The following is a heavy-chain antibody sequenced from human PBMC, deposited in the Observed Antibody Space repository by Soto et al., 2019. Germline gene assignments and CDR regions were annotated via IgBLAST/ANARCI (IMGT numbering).Heavy chain of an antibody. D-gene: IGHD1-7*01. V-gene: IGHV4-39*07. CDR1: GGSISSSSYY. CDR3: ARDSLTGNYFDP. Sequence: SETLSLTCTVSGGSISSSSYYWGWIRQPPGKGLEWIGSIYYSGYTLYNPSLKSRVTISVDKSKNQFSLRLSSVSAADTAVYYCARDSLTGNYFDPWGQGTLVTVSS. J-gene: IGHJ5*02. CDR2: IYYSGYT.